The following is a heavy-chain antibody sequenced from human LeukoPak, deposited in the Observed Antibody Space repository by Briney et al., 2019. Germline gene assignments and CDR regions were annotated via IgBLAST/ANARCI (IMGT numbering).Heavy chain of an antibody. J-gene: IGHJ4*02. CDR3: ARDLTGYSYGPTNFDY. Sequence: ASVKVSCKASGYTFTSYGISWVRQAPGQGLEWMGWISAYNGNTNYAQKLQGRVTMTTDTSTSTAYMELRSLRSDDTAVYYCARDLTGYSYGPTNFDYWGQGTLVTVSS. V-gene: IGHV1-18*01. CDR2: ISAYNGNT. CDR1: GYTFTSYG. D-gene: IGHD5-18*01.